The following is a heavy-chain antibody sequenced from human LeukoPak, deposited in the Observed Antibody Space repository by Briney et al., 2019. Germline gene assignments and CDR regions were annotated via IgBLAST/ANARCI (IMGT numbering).Heavy chain of an antibody. D-gene: IGHD3-22*01. CDR1: GFPFSDFH. Sequence: GGSLRLSCVGAGFPFSDFHMSWIRQAPGKGLEWVSYVTSGGGFKYYADSVKGRFSISRDDSKNSVFLQMNSLRVEDTAVYYCARVRPGSSGSYYRTSWGQGTLVTVSS. CDR3: ARVRPGSSGSYYRTS. CDR2: VTSGGGFK. V-gene: IGHV3-11*04. J-gene: IGHJ4*02.